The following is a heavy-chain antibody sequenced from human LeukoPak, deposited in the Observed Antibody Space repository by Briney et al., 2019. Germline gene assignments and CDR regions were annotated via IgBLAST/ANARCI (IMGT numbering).Heavy chain of an antibody. V-gene: IGHV1-24*01. CDR1: GYTLTELS. D-gene: IGHD4/OR15-4a*01. CDR2: FDPEDGET. Sequence: ASVRVSCKVSGYTLTELSMHWVRQAPGKGLEWMGGFDPEDGETIYAQKFQGRVTMTEDTSTDTAYMELSSLRSEDTAVYYCATGIHGAQMVSDYWGQGTLVTVSS. CDR3: ATGIHGAQMVSDY. J-gene: IGHJ4*02.